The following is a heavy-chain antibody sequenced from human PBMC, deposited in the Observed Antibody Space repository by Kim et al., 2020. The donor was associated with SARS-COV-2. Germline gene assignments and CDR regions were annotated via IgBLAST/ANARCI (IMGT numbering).Heavy chain of an antibody. CDR2: IYYSGST. CDR3: ARGLETVD. J-gene: IGHJ4*02. CDR1: GGSISSSSYY. D-gene: IGHD1-1*01. V-gene: IGHV4-39*01. Sequence: SETLSLTCTVSGGSISSSSYYWGWIRQPPGKGLEWIGSIYYSGSTYYNPSLKSRVTISVDTSKNQFSLKLSSVTAADTAVYYCARGLETVDWGQGTLVTVSS.